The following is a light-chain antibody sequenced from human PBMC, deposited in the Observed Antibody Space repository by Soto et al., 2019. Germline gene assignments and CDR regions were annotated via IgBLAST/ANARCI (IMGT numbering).Light chain of an antibody. CDR3: QQLRSYPLS. CDR1: QGISDY. CDR2: ITS. V-gene: IGKV1-9*01. Sequence: DIQLTQSPSFLSASVGDRVTITCRASQGISDYLAWYQQEPGKAPKVLIYITSTLQSGVPSRFSGSGSGKEFTLTISSLQPEDSATYYCQQLRSYPLSFGGGTKVEI. J-gene: IGKJ4*01.